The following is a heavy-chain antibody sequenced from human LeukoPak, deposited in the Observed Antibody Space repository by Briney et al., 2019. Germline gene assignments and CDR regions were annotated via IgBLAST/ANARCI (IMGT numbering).Heavy chain of an antibody. Sequence: SETLSLTCTVSGGSISGYYWSWSRQPPGKGLEWIGYIYYTGSTHYNPSLQSRVTMSVDTSKNQFSLKVNSVTAADTAMYYCARYIAAAGSVDASDIWGQGTMVTVSS. CDR3: ARYIAAAGSVDASDI. J-gene: IGHJ3*02. CDR1: GGSISGYY. CDR2: IYYTGST. V-gene: IGHV4-59*08. D-gene: IGHD6-13*01.